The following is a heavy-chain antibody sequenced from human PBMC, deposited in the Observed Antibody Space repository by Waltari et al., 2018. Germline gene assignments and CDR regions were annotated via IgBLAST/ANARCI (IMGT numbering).Heavy chain of an antibody. CDR2: SIPILGIA. CDR3: ARDGGDGYNLGGDY. CDR1: GGTFSSYA. D-gene: IGHD3-16*01. J-gene: IGHJ4*02. V-gene: IGHV1-69*10. Sequence: QVQLVQSGAEVKKPGSSVKVSCQASGGTFSSYAISWVRQAPGQRPARMGGSIPILGIANNAQKFQGRVTITADKSTSTAYMELSSLRSEDTAVYCCARDGGDGYNLGGDYWGQGTLVTVSS.